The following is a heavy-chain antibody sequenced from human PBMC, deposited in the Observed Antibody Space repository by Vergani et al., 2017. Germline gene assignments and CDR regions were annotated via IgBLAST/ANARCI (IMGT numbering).Heavy chain of an antibody. J-gene: IGHJ4*02. Sequence: QVQLQESGPGLVKSSETLSLTCSVSFDSIRNLYCNCIRQPPGKGLEWIGSIHYSENTNYNPSLKTRVTISVDTSKNQFSLTLTSVTAADTAVYYCARSRIYYGAGSPDYWGQGTLVTVSS. V-gene: IGHV4-59*11. D-gene: IGHD3-10*01. CDR2: IHYSENT. CDR3: ARSRIYYGAGSPDY. CDR1: FDSIRNLY.